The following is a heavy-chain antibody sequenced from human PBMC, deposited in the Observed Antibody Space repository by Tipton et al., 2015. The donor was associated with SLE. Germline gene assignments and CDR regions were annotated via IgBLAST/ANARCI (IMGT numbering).Heavy chain of an antibody. D-gene: IGHD3-22*01. J-gene: IGHJ6*02. Sequence: TLSLTCTVSGGSISSHYWSWIRQPPGKGLEWIGYIYYSGSTNYNPSLKSRVTISVDTSKNQFSLKLSSVTAADTAVYYCASATGGVYYDSSGYYYYYYGMDVWGQGTTVTVSS. CDR2: IYYSGST. CDR3: ASATGGVYYDSSGYYYYYYGMDV. V-gene: IGHV4-59*11. CDR1: GGSISSHY.